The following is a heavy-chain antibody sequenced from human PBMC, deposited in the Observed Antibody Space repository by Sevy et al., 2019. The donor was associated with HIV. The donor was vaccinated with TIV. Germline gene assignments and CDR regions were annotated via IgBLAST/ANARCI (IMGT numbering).Heavy chain of an antibody. V-gene: IGHV3-7*01. CDR1: GFTFSDYW. D-gene: IGHD4-17*01. Sequence: GGSLRLSCTASGFTFSDYWMSWVRQAPGKGLEWVANIKQDGSDKQYVGSVKGRFTISRDNAKNSLYLQMNSLRAGDTAVYYCARGVTTVTPCDYWGQGTLVTVSS. CDR3: ARGVTTVTPCDY. J-gene: IGHJ4*02. CDR2: IKQDGSDK.